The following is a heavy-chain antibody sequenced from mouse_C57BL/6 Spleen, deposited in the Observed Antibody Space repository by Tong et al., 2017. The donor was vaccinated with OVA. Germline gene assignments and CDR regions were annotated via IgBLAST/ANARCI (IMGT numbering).Heavy chain of an antibody. CDR3: ARQRYDESYFDY. D-gene: IGHD2-14*01. V-gene: IGHV5-6*01. J-gene: IGHJ2*01. Sequence: EVQLQESGGDLVKPGGSLKLSCAASGFTFSSYGMSWVRQTPDKRLEWVATISSGGSYTYYPDIVKGRFTISRDNAKNTLYLQMSSQKSEDTAMYYCARQRYDESYFDYWGQGTTLTVSS. CDR2: ISSGGSYT. CDR1: GFTFSSYG.